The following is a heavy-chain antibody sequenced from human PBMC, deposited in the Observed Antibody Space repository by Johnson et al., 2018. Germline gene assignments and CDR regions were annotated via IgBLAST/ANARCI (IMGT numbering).Heavy chain of an antibody. CDR2: INPSGGST. Sequence: QVQLVQSGAEVKKXGASXKVXCKASGYTFTSYYIHWVRQAPGQGLEWMGIINPSGGSTSYAQKFQGRVTMTRDTSTSTVYMELSSLRFEDTAVYYCAKANSGSYWGIGLDVWGQGTTVTVSS. J-gene: IGHJ6*02. D-gene: IGHD1-26*01. V-gene: IGHV1-46*01. CDR3: AKANSGSYWGIGLDV. CDR1: GYTFTSYY.